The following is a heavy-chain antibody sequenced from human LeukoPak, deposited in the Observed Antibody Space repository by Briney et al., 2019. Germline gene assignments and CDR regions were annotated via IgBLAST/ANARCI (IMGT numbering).Heavy chain of an antibody. V-gene: IGHV4-34*01. J-gene: IGHJ4*02. Sequence: SETLSLTCAVYGGSFSGYYWSWIRQPPGKGLEWIGEINHSGSTNYNPSLKSRVTISVDTSKNQFSLKLSSVTAADTAVYYCARGRQNVYWGQGTLVTVSS. CDR2: INHSGST. CDR1: GGSFSGYY. CDR3: ARGRQNVY.